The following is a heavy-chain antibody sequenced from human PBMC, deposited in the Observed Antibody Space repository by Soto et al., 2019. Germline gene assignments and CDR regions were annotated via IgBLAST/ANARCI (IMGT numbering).Heavy chain of an antibody. CDR2: INPRGAST. Sequence: QVQLVQSGAEVKKPGASVKVSCKASGYTFTNYYMHWVRQAPGQGLEWMGVINPRGASTSYAEKFQGRVTITRDTSTSTVYMELGSLTSEDTAVYYCARPVGAYYGMDVWGQGTTVTVSS. V-gene: IGHV1-46*03. CDR3: ARPVGAYYGMDV. D-gene: IGHD4-17*01. J-gene: IGHJ6*02. CDR1: GYTFTNYY.